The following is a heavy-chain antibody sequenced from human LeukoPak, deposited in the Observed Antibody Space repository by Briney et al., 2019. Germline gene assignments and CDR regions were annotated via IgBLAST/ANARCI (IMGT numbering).Heavy chain of an antibody. CDR2: INPSGSST. Sequence: AASVTVSCKASGYTFTSYYMHWVRQAPGQGLEWMGIINPSGSSTSYAQKFQGRVTMTRDMSTSTVYMELSSLRSEDTAVYYCARERFVGAREKQILGYWGQGTLVTVSS. D-gene: IGHD1-26*01. CDR3: ARERFVGAREKQILGY. V-gene: IGHV1-46*01. J-gene: IGHJ4*02. CDR1: GYTFTSYY.